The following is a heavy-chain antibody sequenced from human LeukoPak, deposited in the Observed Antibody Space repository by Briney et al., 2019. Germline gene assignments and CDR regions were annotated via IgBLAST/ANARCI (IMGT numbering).Heavy chain of an antibody. V-gene: IGHV3-30-3*01. CDR1: GFTFSSYA. Sequence: PGRSLRLSCAASGFTFSSYAMHWVRQAPGKGLEWVAVISYDGSNKYYADSVKGRFTISRDNSKNTLYLQMNSLRAEDTAVYYCARAYYDILTGSRNYYFDYWGQGTLVTVSS. CDR3: ARAYYDILTGSRNYYFDY. CDR2: ISYDGSNK. J-gene: IGHJ4*02. D-gene: IGHD3-9*01.